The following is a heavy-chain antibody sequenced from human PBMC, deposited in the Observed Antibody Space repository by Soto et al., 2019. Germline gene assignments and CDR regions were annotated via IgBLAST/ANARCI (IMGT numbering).Heavy chain of an antibody. D-gene: IGHD3-3*01. CDR2: IDPSDSYT. V-gene: IGHV5-10-1*01. CDR3: ARPVRITIFGVVTPTYGMDV. Sequence: GESLKISCKGSGYSFTSYWISWVRQMPGKGLEWMGRIDPSDSYTNYSPSFQGHVTISADKSISTAYLQWSSLKASDTAMYYCARPVRITIFGVVTPTYGMDVWGQGTTVTVSS. CDR1: GYSFTSYW. J-gene: IGHJ6*02.